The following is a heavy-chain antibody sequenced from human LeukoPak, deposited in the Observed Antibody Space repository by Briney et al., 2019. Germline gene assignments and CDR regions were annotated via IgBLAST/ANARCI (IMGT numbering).Heavy chain of an antibody. CDR1: GGSISHYY. J-gene: IGHJ5*02. CDR3: ARDEYYYDSSGYWDWFDP. D-gene: IGHD3-22*01. V-gene: IGHV4-4*07. CDR2: MYASGGT. Sequence: NPSETLSLTCTVSGGSISHYYWSWIRQPAGKGLEWIGRMYASGGTNYNPSLRSRVTMSVDTSKNQFSLKLSSVTAADTAVYYCARDEYYYDSSGYWDWFDPWGQGTLVTVSS.